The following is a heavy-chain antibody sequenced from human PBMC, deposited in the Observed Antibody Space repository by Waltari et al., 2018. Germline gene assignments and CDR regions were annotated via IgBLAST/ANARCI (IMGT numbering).Heavy chain of an antibody. CDR1: GYTFTSYY. J-gene: IGHJ6*03. V-gene: IGHV1-2*02. CDR3: ARSEVVNYYMDV. Sequence: QVQLVQSGAEVKKPGASVKVSCKASGYTFTSYYMHWVRQAPGQVLEWLVWNNPNMGGTNYEQKVQGRVTMTSDTSISTAYMELSRMRSDDTAGYYCARSEVVNYYMDVWGKGTTVTISS. CDR2: NNPNMGGT. D-gene: IGHD2-21*01.